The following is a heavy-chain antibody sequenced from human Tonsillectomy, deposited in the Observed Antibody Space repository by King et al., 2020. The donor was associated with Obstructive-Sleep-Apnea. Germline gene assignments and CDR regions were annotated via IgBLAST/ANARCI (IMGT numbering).Heavy chain of an antibody. CDR3: AKFQGSRPRNLLH. CDR1: GFTFSSYA. V-gene: IGHV3-23*04. D-gene: IGHD6-13*01. J-gene: IGHJ4*02. Sequence: VQLVESGGGLVQPGGSLRLSCAASGFTFSSYAMSWVRQAPGKGLEWVSDISGSGGSIYYADSVKGRFTISRDNSKNTLYRQMNSRRAEDTAVYYCAKFQGSRPRNLLHWGQGTLVTVSS. CDR2: ISGSGGSI.